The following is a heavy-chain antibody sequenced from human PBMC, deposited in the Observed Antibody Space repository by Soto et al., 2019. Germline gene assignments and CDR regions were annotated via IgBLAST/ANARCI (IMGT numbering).Heavy chain of an antibody. J-gene: IGHJ4*02. CDR2: IYHGGST. Sequence: QLQLQESGPGLVKPSETLSLTCAVSGDSISSSSYYWGWIRQPPGKGLEWIGSIYHGGSTFYNPSXXTXIXXSVDTSKTQFSLKLISVTAADTAVYYCTRRQLADIWGQGALVTVSS. CDR1: GDSISSSSYY. CDR3: TRRQLADI. V-gene: IGHV4-39*01. D-gene: IGHD6-13*01.